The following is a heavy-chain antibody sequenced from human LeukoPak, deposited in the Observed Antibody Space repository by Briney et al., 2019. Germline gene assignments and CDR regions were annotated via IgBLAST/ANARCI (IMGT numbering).Heavy chain of an antibody. CDR1: GGSISSSSYY. J-gene: IGHJ4*02. V-gene: IGHV4-39*01. CDR2: IYYSGST. CDR3: ARIGRDGYNYRDY. Sequence: SETLSLTCTVSGGSISSSSYYWGWIRQPPGKGLEWIGSIYYSGSTYYNPSLKSRVTISVDTSKNQFPLKLSSVAAADTAVYYCARIGRDGYNYRDYWGQGTLVTVSS. D-gene: IGHD5-24*01.